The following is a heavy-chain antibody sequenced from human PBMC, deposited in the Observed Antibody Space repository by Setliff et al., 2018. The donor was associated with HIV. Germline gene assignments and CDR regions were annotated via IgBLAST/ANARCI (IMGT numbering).Heavy chain of an antibody. J-gene: IGHJ4*02. CDR3: ATSNYYDLRGYYIRGHDY. D-gene: IGHD3-22*01. V-gene: IGHV3-11*03. CDR1: GFIFNDYY. Sequence: GGSLRLSCAASGFIFNDYYMNWIRQAPGKGLEWVSYISASSSYTSYADSVKSRFTISRDNAKNSLYLQMDNLRAEDTAVYYCATSNYYDLRGYYIRGHDYWGQGTLVTVS. CDR2: ISASSSYT.